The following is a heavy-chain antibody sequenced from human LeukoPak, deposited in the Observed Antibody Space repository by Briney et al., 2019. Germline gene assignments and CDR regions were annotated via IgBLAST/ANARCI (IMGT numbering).Heavy chain of an antibody. CDR2: IRYDRNNE. CDR1: GFTFSNYG. J-gene: IGHJ3*02. Sequence: PGGSLRLSCAASGFTFSNYGMHWVRQAPGKGLEWMALIRYDRNNEYYADSVKGRFTVSGDNSKNTLYLQMNRLGPEDTAIYYCAKARGDGYNAAFDMWGQGTMVTVSS. D-gene: IGHD5-24*01. CDR3: AKARGDGYNAAFDM. V-gene: IGHV3-30*02.